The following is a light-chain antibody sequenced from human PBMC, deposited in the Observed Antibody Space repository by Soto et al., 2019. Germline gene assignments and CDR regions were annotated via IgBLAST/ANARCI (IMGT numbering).Light chain of an antibody. CDR2: GVS. J-gene: IGKJ5*01. Sequence: DIQMTQSPSSLSASVGDKVTITCRASQGISSSLNWYQQKSGKAPNLLIYGVSSLQGGVPSRFSGSSAWADVSIITSSRQHPDDSAYYCRQSDNASSITFGGGTRVEIK. V-gene: IGKV1-39*01. CDR3: RQSDNASSIT. CDR1: QGISSS.